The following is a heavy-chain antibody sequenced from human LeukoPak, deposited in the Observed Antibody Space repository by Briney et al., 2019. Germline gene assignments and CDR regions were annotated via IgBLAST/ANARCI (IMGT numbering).Heavy chain of an antibody. V-gene: IGHV4-34*01. J-gene: IGHJ4*02. CDR3: ARGLPYYYDSSGYTY. CDR2: INHSGST. Sequence: SETLSLTCAVYGGSFSGYYWSWIRQPPGKGLEWIGGINHSGSTNYNPSLKSRVTISVDTSKNQFSLKLSSVTAADTAVYYCARGLPYYYDSSGYTYWGQGTLLTVSS. D-gene: IGHD3-22*01. CDR1: GGSFSGYY.